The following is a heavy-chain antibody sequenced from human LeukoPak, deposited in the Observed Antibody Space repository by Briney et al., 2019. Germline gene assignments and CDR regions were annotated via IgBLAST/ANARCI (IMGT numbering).Heavy chain of an antibody. CDR2: ISSSGSTI. D-gene: IGHD2-21*01. CDR3: ASPGVSAGLRWRGRFDY. Sequence: PGGSLRLSCAASGFTFSDYYMSWIRQAPGKGLEWVSYISSSGSTIYYADSVKGRFTISRDNAKNSLYLQMNSLRAEDTAVYYCASPGVSAGLRWRGRFDYWGQGTLVTVSS. CDR1: GFTFSDYY. V-gene: IGHV3-11*01. J-gene: IGHJ4*02.